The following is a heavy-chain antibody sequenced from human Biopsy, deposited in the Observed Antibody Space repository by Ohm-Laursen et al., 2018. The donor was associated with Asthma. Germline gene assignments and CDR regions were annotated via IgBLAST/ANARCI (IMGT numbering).Heavy chain of an antibody. J-gene: IGHJ5*02. CDR1: GYTFIDFH. D-gene: IGHD6-13*01. V-gene: IGHV1-2*06. CDR3: ARGQKSAGDRWFDP. Sequence: ASVKVSCKASGYTFIDFHIPWMRQAPGKGLEWMGRINPNIGGTNYAQKFQGRVTMTRDTSISTAYMEVSRLRSDNTAVYYCARGQKSAGDRWFDPWGQGTLVTVSS. CDR2: INPNIGGT.